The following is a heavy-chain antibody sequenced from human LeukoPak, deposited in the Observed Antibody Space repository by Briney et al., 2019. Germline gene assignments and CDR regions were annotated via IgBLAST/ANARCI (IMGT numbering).Heavy chain of an antibody. D-gene: IGHD2-21*01. CDR2: ISSSGSTI. J-gene: IGHJ4*02. Sequence: GGSLRLSCAASGFTFSSYEMNWVRQAPGKGLEWVSYISSSGSTIYYADSVKGRFTISRDNAKNSLYLQMNSLRAEDTAVYYCASLFRGGPVKLWGQGTLVTVSS. CDR3: ASLFRGGPVKL. V-gene: IGHV3-48*03. CDR1: GFTFSSYE.